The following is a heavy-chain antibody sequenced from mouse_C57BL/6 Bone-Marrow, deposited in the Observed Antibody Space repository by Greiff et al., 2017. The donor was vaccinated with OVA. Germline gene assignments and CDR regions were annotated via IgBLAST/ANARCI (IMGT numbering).Heavy chain of an antibody. Sequence: EVNLVESGGGLVQPGGSMKLSCVASGFTFSNYWMNWVRQSPEKGLEWVAQIRLKCDNYATHYAESVKGRFTISRDDSKSSVYLQMNNLRAEDTGIYYGTGWLLPWDYYAMDYWGQGTSVTVSS. D-gene: IGHD2-12*01. V-gene: IGHV6-3*01. CDR2: IRLKCDNYAT. CDR3: TGWLLPWDYYAMDY. CDR1: GFTFSNYW. J-gene: IGHJ4*01.